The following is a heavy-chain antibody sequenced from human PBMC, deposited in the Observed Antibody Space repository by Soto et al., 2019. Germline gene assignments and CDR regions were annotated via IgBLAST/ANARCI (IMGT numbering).Heavy chain of an antibody. J-gene: IGHJ4*01. Sequence: PSETLSLTCAVSGASFSGSYWSWIRQPPGKGLEWIGYAYYSGTTVYNPSLKSRVSISVDTSKKHVSLRLNPVTAADTAVYYCAVWSALTQYYFDSWGHGTLVTVSS. CDR1: GASFSGSY. CDR3: AVWSALTQYYFDS. V-gene: IGHV4-59*13. CDR2: AYYSGTT. D-gene: IGHD3-3*01.